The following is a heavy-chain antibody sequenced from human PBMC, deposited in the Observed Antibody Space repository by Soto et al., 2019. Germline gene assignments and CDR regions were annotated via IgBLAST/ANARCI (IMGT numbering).Heavy chain of an antibody. Sequence: SETLSLTCTVSGASTSSSSYYWSWIRQPPEKGLEWIGNISYSGNTYYNPSIKGRVTISLGISKSQFSLKRASVTAADTAVYYCAREAVAYLGSGSHKWLDPWGQGTLVTVS. J-gene: IGHJ5*02. CDR1: GASTSSSSYY. CDR2: ISYSGNT. D-gene: IGHD3-10*01. V-gene: IGHV4-39*07. CDR3: AREAVAYLGSGSHKWLDP.